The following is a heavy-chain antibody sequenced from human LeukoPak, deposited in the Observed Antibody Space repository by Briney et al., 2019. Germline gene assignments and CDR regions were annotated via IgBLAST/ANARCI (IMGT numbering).Heavy chain of an antibody. CDR2: IASNTDGGTT. CDR1: HFTFTNRW. Sequence: GSLRLSCAASHFTFTNRWMNWVRQAPGKGLEWVGRIASNTDGGTTDYAAPVKGRFTISRDDSKNALYLQMNSLKTEDTALYYCTTRTTTTIYWGQGTLVTVSS. J-gene: IGHJ4*02. D-gene: IGHD1-7*01. CDR3: TTRTTTTIY. V-gene: IGHV3-15*07.